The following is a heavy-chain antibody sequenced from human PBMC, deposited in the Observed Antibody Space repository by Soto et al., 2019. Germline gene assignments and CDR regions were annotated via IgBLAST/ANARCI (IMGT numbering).Heavy chain of an antibody. D-gene: IGHD3-3*01. Sequence: GGSLRLSCAASVFTFSSYGMHWVRQAPGKGLEWVAVISYDGSNKYYADSVKGRFTISRDNSKNTLYLQMNSLRAEDTAVYYCAKDHISQPYYDFWSGYYTGMEGFDYWGQGTLVTVPS. V-gene: IGHV3-30*18. CDR1: VFTFSSYG. J-gene: IGHJ4*02. CDR2: ISYDGSNK. CDR3: AKDHISQPYYDFWSGYYTGMEGFDY.